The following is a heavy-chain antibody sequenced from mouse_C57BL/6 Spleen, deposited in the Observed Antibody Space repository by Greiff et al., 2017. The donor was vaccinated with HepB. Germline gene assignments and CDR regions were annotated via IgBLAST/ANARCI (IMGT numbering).Heavy chain of an antibody. V-gene: IGHV1-82*01. D-gene: IGHD1-1*01. J-gene: IGHJ2*01. CDR3: ARGDYYLFY. CDR1: GYAFSSSW. Sequence: VKLQESGPELVKPGASVKISCKASGYAFSSSWMNWVKQRPGKGLEWIGRIYPGDGDTNYNGKFKGKATLTADKSSSTAYMQRSSLTSEDSAVYFCARGDYYLFYWGQGTTLTVSS. CDR2: IYPGDGDT.